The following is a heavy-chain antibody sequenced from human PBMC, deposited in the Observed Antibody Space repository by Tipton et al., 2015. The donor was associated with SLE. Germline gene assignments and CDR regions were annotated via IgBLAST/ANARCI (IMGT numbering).Heavy chain of an antibody. D-gene: IGHD4-17*01. V-gene: IGHV3-30*04. Sequence: SLRLSCAASGFTFSSYAMHWVRQAPGKGLERVAVISYDGSNKYYADSVKGRFTISRDNSRNTLYLQMNSLRAEDTAVYYCARDSPSTTGGGGFDYWGQGTLVTVSS. CDR1: GFTFSSYA. CDR2: ISYDGSNK. CDR3: ARDSPSTTGGGGFDY. J-gene: IGHJ4*02.